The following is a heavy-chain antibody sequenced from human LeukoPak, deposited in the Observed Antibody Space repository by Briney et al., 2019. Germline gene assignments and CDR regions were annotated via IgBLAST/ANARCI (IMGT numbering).Heavy chain of an antibody. CDR2: INHSGST. D-gene: IGHD3-10*01. Sequence: SETLSLTCAVYGGSFSGYYWSWIRQPPGKGLEWIGEINHSGSTNYNPSLKSRVTISVDTSKNQFSLKLSSVTAADTAGYYCAREVPGRGGDIGGQGTMVTVSS. CDR1: GGSFSGYY. CDR3: AREVPGRGGDI. V-gene: IGHV4-34*01. J-gene: IGHJ3*02.